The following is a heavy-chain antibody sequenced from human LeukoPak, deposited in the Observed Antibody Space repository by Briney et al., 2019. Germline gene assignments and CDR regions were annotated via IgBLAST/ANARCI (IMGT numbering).Heavy chain of an antibody. D-gene: IGHD6-19*01. V-gene: IGHV1-18*01. Sequence: DSVKVSCKASGNTFSNYGISWVRQAPGQGLEWMGWISSFNGYTRYAQNLQGRVTMTTDTSTSTAYMELRSLISDDTAVYYCARDQGYTSEWLDYWGQGTLVTVSS. CDR2: ISSFNGYT. J-gene: IGHJ4*02. CDR1: GNTFSNYG. CDR3: ARDQGYTSEWLDY.